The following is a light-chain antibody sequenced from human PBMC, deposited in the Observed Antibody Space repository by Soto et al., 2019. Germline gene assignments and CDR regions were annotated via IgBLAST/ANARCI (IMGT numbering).Light chain of an antibody. CDR3: QVCDSSSDDRSVPTSDRWV. V-gene: IGLV3-21*02. J-gene: IGLJ3*02. CDR1: NIGNKS. Sequence: SYELTQPPSVSVAPGQTAMITCGGNNIGNKSVHWYQQRPGQAPVLVVYDDSDRPSGIPDRLSGSNSENTVTLTISRVEAGDEADFYCQVCDSSSDDRSVPTSDRWVFGGGTKLTVL. CDR2: DDS.